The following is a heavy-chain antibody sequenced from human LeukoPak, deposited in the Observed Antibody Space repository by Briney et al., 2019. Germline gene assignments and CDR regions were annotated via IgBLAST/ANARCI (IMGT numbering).Heavy chain of an antibody. V-gene: IGHV4-59*12. CDR1: GGSTSSDY. CDR3: ARDRYSSSWYPTYGMDV. CDR2: VYNSGDT. Sequence: SETLSLTCTVSGGSTSSDYWSWIRQSPGKGLEWVGYVYNSGDTGKNPSLKSRVTMSVDTSKNQFSLKLSSVTAADTAVYYCARDRYSSSWYPTYGMDVWGQGTTVTVSS. J-gene: IGHJ6*02. D-gene: IGHD6-13*01.